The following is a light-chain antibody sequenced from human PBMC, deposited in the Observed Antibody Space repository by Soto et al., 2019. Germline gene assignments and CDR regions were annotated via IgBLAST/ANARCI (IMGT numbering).Light chain of an antibody. V-gene: IGKV1-39*01. CDR1: QSISNY. CDR2: ATS. J-gene: IGKJ2*01. Sequence: DIQMTQSPSSLSASVGDRVTITCRASQSISNYLNWYQQKPGRVPKLLIYATSTLQSGVPSRFSGSGSGTVFTLTIISLQPEDVATYYCQQSYSMPRPTFGQGTKLEIK. CDR3: QQSYSMPRPT.